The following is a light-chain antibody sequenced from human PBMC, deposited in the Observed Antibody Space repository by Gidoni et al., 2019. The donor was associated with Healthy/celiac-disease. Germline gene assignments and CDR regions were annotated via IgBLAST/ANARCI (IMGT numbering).Light chain of an antibody. V-gene: IGKV4-1*01. Sequence: DIVMTQSPDSLAVSLGERATINCKYSQSVLYSSNNKNYLAWYQQKPGQPPKLLIYWASTRESGVPDRFSGSGSGIDFTLTISSLQAEDVAVYYCQQYYSTPTFGGGTKVEIK. CDR3: QQYYSTPT. J-gene: IGKJ4*01. CDR2: WAS. CDR1: QSVLYSSNNKNY.